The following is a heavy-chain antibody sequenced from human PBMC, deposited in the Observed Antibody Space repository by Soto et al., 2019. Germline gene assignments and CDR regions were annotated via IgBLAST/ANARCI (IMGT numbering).Heavy chain of an antibody. J-gene: IGHJ4*02. CDR2: IYYSGST. CDR3: ARLGDSSSQRTHFDY. CDR1: GGSISSYY. Sequence: SETLSLTCTASGGSISSYYWSWIRQPPGKGLEWIGYIYYSGSTNYNPSLKSRVTISVDTSKNQFSLKLSSVTAADTAVYYCARLGDSSSQRTHFDYWGQGTLVTVSS. V-gene: IGHV4-59*08. D-gene: IGHD6-13*01.